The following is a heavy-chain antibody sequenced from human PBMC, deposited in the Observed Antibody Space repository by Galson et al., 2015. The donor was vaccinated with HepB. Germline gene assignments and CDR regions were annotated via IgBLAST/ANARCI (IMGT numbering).Heavy chain of an antibody. CDR1: GFTFSSYG. Sequence: SLRLSCAASGFTFSSYGMHWVRQAPGKGLEWVAVIWYDGSNKYYADSVKGRFTISRDNSKNTLYLQMNSLRAEDTAVYYYARDSSYLFGVVIGGAFDIWGQGTMVTVSS. CDR2: IWYDGSNK. V-gene: IGHV3-33*01. D-gene: IGHD3-3*01. J-gene: IGHJ3*02. CDR3: ARDSSYLFGVVIGGAFDI.